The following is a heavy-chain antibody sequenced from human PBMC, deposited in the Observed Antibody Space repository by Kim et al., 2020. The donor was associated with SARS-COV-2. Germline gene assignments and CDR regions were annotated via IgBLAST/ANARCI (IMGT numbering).Heavy chain of an antibody. CDR1: GDPVNGYY. CDR3: ARGRYFDWLFHQSPHYFDY. D-gene: IGHD3-9*01. Sequence: SETLSLTCAVYGDPVNGYYWSWIRQPPGKGLEWIGEINYDRSTNYKPSLKSRVTMSLDSSESQFSLRLTSLTAAETAVYYCARGRYFDWLFHQSPHYFDYWGQGNLVTVSS. V-gene: IGHV4-34*01. CDR2: INYDRST. J-gene: IGHJ4*02.